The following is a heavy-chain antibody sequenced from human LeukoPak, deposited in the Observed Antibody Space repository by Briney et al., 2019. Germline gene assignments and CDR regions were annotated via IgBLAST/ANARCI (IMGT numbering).Heavy chain of an antibody. D-gene: IGHD3-10*01. CDR3: ARDIWFGELYAFDI. CDR1: GYSISSGYY. J-gene: IGHJ3*02. CDR2: IYTSGST. V-gene: IGHV4-4*07. Sequence: PSETLSLTCAVSGYSISSGYYWSWIRQPAGKGLEWIGRIYTSGSTNYNPSLKSRVTMSVDTSKNQFSLKLSSVTAADTAVYYCARDIWFGELYAFDIWGQGTMVTVSS.